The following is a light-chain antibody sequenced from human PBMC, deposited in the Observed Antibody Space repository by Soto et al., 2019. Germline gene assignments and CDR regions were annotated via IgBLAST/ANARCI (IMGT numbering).Light chain of an antibody. CDR2: GAS. CDR3: QQRSTS. V-gene: IGKV3-11*01. CDR1: QSVSSN. Sequence: EIVLTQSPATLSVSPGESATLSCRASQSVSSNLAWYQQKPGQAPRLLIYGASNRATGIPARFSGSGSGTDFTLTISSLEPEDFAVYYCQQRSTSFGQGTRLEI. J-gene: IGKJ5*01.